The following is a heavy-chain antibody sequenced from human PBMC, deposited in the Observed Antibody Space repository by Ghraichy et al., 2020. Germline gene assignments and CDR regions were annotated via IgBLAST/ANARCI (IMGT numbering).Heavy chain of an antibody. CDR1: GFTFSSYG. CDR2: IRYDGSNK. CDR3: AKDFYRNGNVDV. Sequence: GESLNISCAASGFTFSSYGMHWVRQAPGKGLEWVAFIRYDGSNKYYADSVKGRFTISRDNSKNTLYLQMNSLRAEDTAVYYCAKDFYRNGNVDVWGQGTTVTVSS. J-gene: IGHJ6*02. D-gene: IGHD1-1*01. V-gene: IGHV3-30*02.